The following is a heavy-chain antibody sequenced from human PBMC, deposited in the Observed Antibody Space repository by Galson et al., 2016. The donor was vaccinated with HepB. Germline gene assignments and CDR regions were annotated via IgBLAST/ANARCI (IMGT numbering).Heavy chain of an antibody. CDR3: ATQTYYFDSSGVFDI. V-gene: IGHV5-51*03. CDR2: IYPGDSDT. J-gene: IGHJ3*02. D-gene: IGHD3-22*01. CDR1: GFSFNKYW. Sequence: QSGAEVKKPGDSLKISCKDSGFSFNKYWIGWVRQMPGKGLEWMGIIYPGDSDTKYSPSFQGHVTISVDKSMRTAYLHWSSLKASDTAMYYCATQTYYFDSSGVFDIWGQGTIVTVSS.